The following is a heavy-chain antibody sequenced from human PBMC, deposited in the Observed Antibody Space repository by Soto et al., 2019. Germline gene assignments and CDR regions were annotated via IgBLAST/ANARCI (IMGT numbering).Heavy chain of an antibody. V-gene: IGHV1-69*12. CDR1: GGTFSSYA. D-gene: IGHD6-19*01. CDR2: IIPIFGTA. J-gene: IGHJ4*02. Sequence: QVQLVQSGAEVKKPGSSVKVSCKASGGTFSSYAISWVRQAPGQGLEWMGGIIPIFGTANYAQKFQGRVTIXXDXSRXTAYMELSSLRSEDTAVYYCARDRFVAGTEGPFDYWGQGTLVTVSS. CDR3: ARDRFVAGTEGPFDY.